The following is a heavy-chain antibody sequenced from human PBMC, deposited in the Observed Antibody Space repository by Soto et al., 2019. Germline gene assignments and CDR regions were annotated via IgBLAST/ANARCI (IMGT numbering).Heavy chain of an antibody. CDR2: IYYSGST. Sequence: SETLSLTCTVSGGSISSYYWSWIRQPPGKGLEWIGYIYYSGSTNYNPSLKSRVTISVDTSKNQFSLKLSSVTAADTAVYYCGRHPGIAAAGNYYYYYYMDVWGKGTTVTVSS. J-gene: IGHJ6*03. CDR3: GRHPGIAAAGNYYYYYYMDV. V-gene: IGHV4-59*08. CDR1: GGSISSYY. D-gene: IGHD6-13*01.